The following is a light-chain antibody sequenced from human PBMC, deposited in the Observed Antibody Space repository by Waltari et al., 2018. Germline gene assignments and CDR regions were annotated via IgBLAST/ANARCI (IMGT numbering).Light chain of an antibody. CDR1: QSVSDN. CDR2: GTS. CDR3: QQYNNWPPSYT. V-gene: IGKV3-15*01. Sequence: EIVMTQSPATLSVSPGERATLSCRASQSVSDNVIWYQQKPGQAPRLLIYGTSTRATGIPAMFSGSGSGTVFTLTISSLQSEDSAVYYCQQYNNWPPSYTFGQGTKLEIK. J-gene: IGKJ2*01.